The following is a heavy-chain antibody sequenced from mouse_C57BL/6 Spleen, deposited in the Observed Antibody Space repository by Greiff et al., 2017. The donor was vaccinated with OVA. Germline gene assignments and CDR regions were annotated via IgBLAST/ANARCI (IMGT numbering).Heavy chain of an antibody. Sequence: EVQLQQSGPELVKPGASVKISCKASGYTFTDYYMNWVKQSHGKSLEWIGDINPNNGGTSYNQKFKGKATLTGDKSSSTAYMELRSLTSEDSAVYYCARGDYGYDGEAWFAYWGQGTLVTVSA. CDR1: GYTFTDYY. CDR3: ARGDYGYDGEAWFAY. CDR2: INPNNGGT. V-gene: IGHV1-26*01. J-gene: IGHJ3*01. D-gene: IGHD2-2*01.